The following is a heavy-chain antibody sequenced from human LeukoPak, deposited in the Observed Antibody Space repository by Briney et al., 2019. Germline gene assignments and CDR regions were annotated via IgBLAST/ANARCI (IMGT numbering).Heavy chain of an antibody. CDR3: ARERDVDTAMADAFDI. CDR2: IIPILGIA. J-gene: IGHJ3*02. CDR1: GGTFSSYA. D-gene: IGHD5-18*01. V-gene: IGHV1-69*04. Sequence: SVKVPCKASGGTFSSYAISWVRQAPGQGLEWMGRIIPILGIANYAQKFQGRVTITADKSTSTAYMELSSLRSEDTAVYYCARERDVDTAMADAFDIWGQGTMVTVSS.